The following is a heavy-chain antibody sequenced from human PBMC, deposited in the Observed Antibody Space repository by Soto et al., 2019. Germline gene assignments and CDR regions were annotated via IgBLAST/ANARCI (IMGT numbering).Heavy chain of an antibody. Sequence: SVKVSCKASGSTFSSYAISWVRQAPGQGLEWMGGIIPIFGTANYAQKFQGRVTITADESTSTAYMELSSLRSEDTAVYYCARDRECSGGSCYPNRTIYYYYVMDVWGRGTTVTVSS. CDR1: GSTFSSYA. CDR2: IIPIFGTA. V-gene: IGHV1-69*13. CDR3: ARDRECSGGSCYPNRTIYYYYVMDV. D-gene: IGHD2-15*01. J-gene: IGHJ6*02.